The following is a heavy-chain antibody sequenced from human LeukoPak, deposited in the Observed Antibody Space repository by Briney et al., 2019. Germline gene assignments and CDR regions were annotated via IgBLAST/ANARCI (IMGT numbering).Heavy chain of an antibody. CDR2: ISYDGSNK. J-gene: IGHJ4*02. D-gene: IGHD6-13*01. V-gene: IGHV3-30*04. CDR1: GFTFSSYA. CDR3: ARDSGIGIAAAGALDY. Sequence: GRSLRLSCAACGFTFSSYAMHWVRQAPGKGLEWVAVISYDGSNKYYADSVKGRFTISRDNSKNTLYLQMNSLRAEDTAVYYCARDSGIGIAAAGALDYWGQGTLVTVSS.